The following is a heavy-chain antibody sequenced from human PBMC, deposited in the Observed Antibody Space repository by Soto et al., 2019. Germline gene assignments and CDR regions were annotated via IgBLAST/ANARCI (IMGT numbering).Heavy chain of an antibody. J-gene: IGHJ4*02. CDR3: AKDLPLGPYDSSVGYFDY. CDR2: ISGSGGST. D-gene: IGHD3-22*01. V-gene: IGHV3-23*01. CDR1: GFTFSSYA. Sequence: GGSLRLSCAASGFTFSSYAMSWVRQAPGKGLEWVSAISGSGGSTYYADSVKGRFTISRDNSKNTLYLQMNSLRAEDTAVYYCAKDLPLGPYDSSVGYFDYWGQGTLVTVSS.